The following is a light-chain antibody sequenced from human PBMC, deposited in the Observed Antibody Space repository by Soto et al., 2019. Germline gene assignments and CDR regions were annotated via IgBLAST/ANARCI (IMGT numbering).Light chain of an antibody. CDR2: EVT. V-gene: IGLV2-14*01. J-gene: IGLJ2*01. CDR1: SSDVGTYNF. Sequence: QSVLTQPASVSGSPGQSITISCTGTSSDVGTYNFVSWYQHHPGKAPKLIIYEVTNRPSGVSNRFSGSKSGNTASLTISGLQADDEAYYYCSSYTNTVVLGGGTKLTVL. CDR3: SSYTNTVV.